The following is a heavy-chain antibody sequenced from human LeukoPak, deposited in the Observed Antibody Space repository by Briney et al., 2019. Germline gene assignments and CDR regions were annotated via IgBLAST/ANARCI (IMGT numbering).Heavy chain of an antibody. CDR1: GYTFTDYY. D-gene: IGHD5-18*01. V-gene: IGHV1-2*02. CDR2: INPNSGGT. J-gene: IGHJ6*03. Sequence: ASVKVSCKASGYTFTDYYLHWVRQAPGQGLEWMGWINPNSGGTNYAQKFQGRVTITRNTSISTAYMELSSLRSEDTAVYYCARGPPEYSRYYYYYMGVWGKGTTVTVSS. CDR3: ARGPPEYSRYYYYYMGV.